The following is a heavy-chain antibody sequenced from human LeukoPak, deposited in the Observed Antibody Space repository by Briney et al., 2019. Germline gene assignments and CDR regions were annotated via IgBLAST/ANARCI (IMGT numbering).Heavy chain of an antibody. D-gene: IGHD6-19*01. Sequence: ASVKVSCKASGGTFSSYAISWVRQAPGQGLEWMGWMNPNSGNTGYAQKFQGRVTMTRNTSISTAYMELSSLRSEDTAVYYCARGYGAVAGTWGQGTLVTVSS. CDR2: MNPNSGNT. V-gene: IGHV1-8*02. CDR3: ARGYGAVAGT. J-gene: IGHJ4*02. CDR1: GGTFSSYA.